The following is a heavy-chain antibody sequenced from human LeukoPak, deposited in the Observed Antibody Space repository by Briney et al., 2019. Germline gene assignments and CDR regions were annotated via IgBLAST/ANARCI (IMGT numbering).Heavy chain of an antibody. Sequence: PGRSLRLSCAASGFTFSNYWMSWVRQAPGKGLEWVANIKQDGSEKYYVASVKGRFTISRDNAKSSLYLQMNSLRAEDTAVYYCARGPWKLLILNWFDPWGQGTLVTVSS. CDR2: IKQDGSEK. CDR3: ARGPWKLLILNWFDP. J-gene: IGHJ5*02. CDR1: GFTFSNYW. V-gene: IGHV3-7*01. D-gene: IGHD3-9*01.